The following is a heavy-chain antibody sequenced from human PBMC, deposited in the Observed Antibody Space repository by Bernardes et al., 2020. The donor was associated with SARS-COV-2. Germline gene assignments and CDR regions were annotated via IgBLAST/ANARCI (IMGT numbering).Heavy chain of an antibody. CDR3: ARISWLRGIFDY. CDR2: INPSGGST. CDR1: GYTFTSYY. D-gene: IGHD5-12*01. Sequence: AAVKVSCKASGYTFTSYYMHWVRQAPGQGLEWMGIINPSGGSTSYAQKFQGRVTMTRDTSTSTVYMELSSLRSEDTAVYYCARISWLRGIFDYWGQGTLVTVSS. V-gene: IGHV1-46*01. J-gene: IGHJ4*02.